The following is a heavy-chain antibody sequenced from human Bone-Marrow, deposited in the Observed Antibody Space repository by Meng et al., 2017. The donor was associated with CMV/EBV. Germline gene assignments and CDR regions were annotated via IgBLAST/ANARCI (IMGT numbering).Heavy chain of an antibody. V-gene: IGHV3-21*01. CDR2: ISSSSSYI. CDR3: ARARLNSGSAWHYVQETTWYFDL. CDR1: YS. D-gene: IGHD6-19*01. Sequence: YSMNWVRQAPGKGLEWVSSISSSSSYIYYADSVKGRFTISRDNAKNSLYLQMNSLRAEDMAVYYCARARLNSGSAWHYVQETTWYFDLWGRGTLVTVSS. J-gene: IGHJ2*01.